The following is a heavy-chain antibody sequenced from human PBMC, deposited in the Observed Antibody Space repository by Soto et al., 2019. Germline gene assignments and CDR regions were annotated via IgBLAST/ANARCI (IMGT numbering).Heavy chain of an antibody. CDR2: ISWNSGTI. CDR1: GFMFDNYA. Sequence: EVQLVESGGGLVQPGRSLRLSCAASGFMFDNYAMHWVRQAPGKGLEWVSGISWNSGTIGYADSVKGRFTISRDNAKNSLYLQMNSLRAEDTALYYCAKSTGCPANGMDVWGQGTTVTVSS. CDR3: AKSTGCPANGMDV. D-gene: IGHD2-15*01. V-gene: IGHV3-9*01. J-gene: IGHJ6*02.